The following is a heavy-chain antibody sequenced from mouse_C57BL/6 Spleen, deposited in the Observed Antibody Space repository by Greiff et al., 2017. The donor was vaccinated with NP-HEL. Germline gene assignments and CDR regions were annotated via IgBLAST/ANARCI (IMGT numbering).Heavy chain of an antibody. J-gene: IGHJ3*01. CDR1: GYTFTSYW. V-gene: IGHV1-55*01. Sequence: VKLQQPGAELVKPGASVKMSCKASGYTFTSYWITWVKQRPGQGLEWIGDIYPGSGSTNYNEKFKSKATLTVDTSSSTAYMQLSSLTSEDSAVYYCARGDYYGSTWFAYWGQGTLVTVSA. CDR2: IYPGSGST. CDR3: ARGDYYGSTWFAY. D-gene: IGHD1-1*01.